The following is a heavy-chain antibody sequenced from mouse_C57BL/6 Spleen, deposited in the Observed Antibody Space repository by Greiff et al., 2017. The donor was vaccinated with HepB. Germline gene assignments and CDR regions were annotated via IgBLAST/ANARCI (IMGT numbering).Heavy chain of an antibody. CDR1: GFTFSSYA. CDR2: ISSGGDYI. D-gene: IGHD1-1*01. Sequence: EVKLVESGEGLVKPGGSLKLSCAASGFTFSSYAMSWVRQTPEKRLEWVAYISSGGDYIYYADTVKGRFTISRDNARNTLYLQMSSLKSEDTAMYYCTRDRVNGSSPWYFDVWGTGTTVTVSS. V-gene: IGHV5-9-1*02. CDR3: TRDRVNGSSPWYFDV. J-gene: IGHJ1*03.